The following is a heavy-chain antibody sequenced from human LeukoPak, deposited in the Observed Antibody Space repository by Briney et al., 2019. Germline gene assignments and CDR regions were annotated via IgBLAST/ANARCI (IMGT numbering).Heavy chain of an antibody. V-gene: IGHV4-39*01. CDR3: ARRDRWSRGFFDY. D-gene: IGHD2-15*01. Sequence: SETLSLTCTVSGGSISSSSYYWGWIRQPPGKGLEWIGSIYYSGSTYYNPSLKSRVTISVDTSKNQFSLKLSSVTAADTAVYYCARRDRWSRGFFDYWGQGTLVTVSS. CDR1: GGSISSSSYY. CDR2: IYYSGST. J-gene: IGHJ4*02.